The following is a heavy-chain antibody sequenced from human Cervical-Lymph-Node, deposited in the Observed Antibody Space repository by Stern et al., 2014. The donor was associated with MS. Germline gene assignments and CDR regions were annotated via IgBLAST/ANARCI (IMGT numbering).Heavy chain of an antibody. CDR3: ARTSTYYYDSSGYPHWYFDL. CDR2: LFLNDEN. CDR1: GFSLSSSRMG. Sequence: QVTLRESGPVLVKPTETLTLTCTVSGFSLSSSRMGVSWIRQPPGKALEWLAHLFLNDENSYSPSLKNRLTISKDTSKSQVVLTMTNMDPVDTATYYCARTSTYYYDSSGYPHWYFDLWGRGTLVTVSS. J-gene: IGHJ2*01. D-gene: IGHD3-22*01. V-gene: IGHV2-26*01.